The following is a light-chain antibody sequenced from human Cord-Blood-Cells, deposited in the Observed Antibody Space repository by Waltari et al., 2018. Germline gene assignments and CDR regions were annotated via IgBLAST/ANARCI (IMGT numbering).Light chain of an antibody. J-gene: IGLJ3*02. CDR1: SSDVGGYNC. CDR2: DVS. CDR3: SSYTSSSTWV. Sequence: QSALTQPASVSGSPGQSITISCTGTSSDVGGYNCVSWYQQHPGKAPKLMIYDVSKRPSGVSNRFSGSKSGNTASLTISGLQAEDDADYYCSSYTSSSTWVFGGGTKLTVL. V-gene: IGLV2-14*01.